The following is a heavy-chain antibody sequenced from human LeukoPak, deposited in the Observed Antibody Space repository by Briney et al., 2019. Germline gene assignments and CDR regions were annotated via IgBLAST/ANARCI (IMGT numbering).Heavy chain of an antibody. CDR1: GNSLSELS. CDR2: FDPEEAKM. Sequence: GASVTVSCKVSGNSLSELSIQWVRQAPGKGLECMGGFDPEEAKMVYAQNFQGRVTMTEDTSTQTAYMELSGLTSDDTAVYYCMRDFRGINNWNDRLDYWGQGTLLTVSS. CDR3: MRDFRGINNWNDRLDY. V-gene: IGHV1-24*01. J-gene: IGHJ4*02. D-gene: IGHD1-20*01.